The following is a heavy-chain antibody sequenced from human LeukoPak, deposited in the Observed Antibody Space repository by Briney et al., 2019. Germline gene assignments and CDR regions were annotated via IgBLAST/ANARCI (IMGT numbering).Heavy chain of an antibody. CDR3: ARDLASSGYYWD. V-gene: IGHV1-46*01. Sequence: GGSLRLSCAASGFTFSSYAMHWVRQAPGQGLEWMGIINPSSGKINYAQKFQGRVTMTRDTSTSTVYMELSSLRSDDTAVYYCARDLASSGYYWDWGQGTLVTVSS. CDR1: GFTFSSYA. D-gene: IGHD3-22*01. J-gene: IGHJ4*02. CDR2: INPSSGKI.